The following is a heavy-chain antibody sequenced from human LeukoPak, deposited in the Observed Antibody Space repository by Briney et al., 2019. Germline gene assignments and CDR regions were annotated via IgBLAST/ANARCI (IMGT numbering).Heavy chain of an antibody. V-gene: IGHV1-8*03. CDR1: GYTFTSYD. CDR3: ARFSGAAATDYYYYYYMDV. D-gene: IGHD2-15*01. J-gene: IGHJ6*03. Sequence: ASVKVSCKASGYTFTSYDINWVRQATGQGLEWMGWMNPNSGNTGYAQKFQGRVTITRNTSISTAYMELSSLRSEDTAVYYCARFSGAAATDYYYYYYMDVWGKGTTVTVSS. CDR2: MNPNSGNT.